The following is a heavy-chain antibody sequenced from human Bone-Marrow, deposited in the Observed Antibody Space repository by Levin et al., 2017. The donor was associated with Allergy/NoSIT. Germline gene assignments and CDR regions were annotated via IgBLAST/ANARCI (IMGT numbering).Heavy chain of an antibody. D-gene: IGHD3-10*01. CDR3: ARDHSPFTLVPGISGYCYYLDV. CDR1: GYTFNSFG. J-gene: IGHJ6*03. Sequence: ASVKVSCRASGYTFNSFGISWVRQAPGQGLEWMGGISVYNDDTKYAQNFQGRVTMTTDTSTTTAYMELRSLRSDDTAIYYCARDHSPFTLVPGISGYCYYLDVWGKGTTVTVSS. V-gene: IGHV1-18*01. CDR2: ISVYNDDT.